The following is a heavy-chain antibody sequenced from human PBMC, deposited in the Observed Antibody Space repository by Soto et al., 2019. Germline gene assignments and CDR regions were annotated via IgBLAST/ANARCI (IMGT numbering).Heavy chain of an antibody. Sequence: GGSLRLSCAASAFTFSSYSMNWVRQAPGKGLEWVSSISSSSSYIYYADSVKGRFTISRDNAKNSLYLQMNSLRAEDTAVYYCAREVGAPGDNWFDPWGQGTLVTVSS. CDR1: AFTFSSYS. J-gene: IGHJ5*02. V-gene: IGHV3-21*01. D-gene: IGHD1-26*01. CDR2: ISSSSSYI. CDR3: AREVGAPGDNWFDP.